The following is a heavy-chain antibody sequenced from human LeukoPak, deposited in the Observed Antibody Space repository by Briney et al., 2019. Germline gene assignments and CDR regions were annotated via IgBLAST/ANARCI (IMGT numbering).Heavy chain of an antibody. CDR3: ARDLHVRLYDTGGYSY. D-gene: IGHD3-22*01. CDR2: ISSSSSTI. CDR1: GFTFSSYA. V-gene: IGHV3-48*01. Sequence: SGGSLRLSCAASGFTFSSYAMNWVRQAPGKGLEWVSYISSSSSTIYYADSVKGRFTISRDNAKNSLYLQMNSLRAEDTAVYYCARDLHVRLYDTGGYSYWGQGTLVTVSS. J-gene: IGHJ4*02.